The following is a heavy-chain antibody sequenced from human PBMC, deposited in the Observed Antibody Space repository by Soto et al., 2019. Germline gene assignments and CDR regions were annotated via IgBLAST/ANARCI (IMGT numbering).Heavy chain of an antibody. J-gene: IGHJ6*02. CDR2: IIPIFGTA. CDR3: ARGGRGYSYGSYYYYGMDV. D-gene: IGHD5-18*01. Sequence: GASVKVSCKASGGTFSSYAISWVRQAPGQGLKWMGGIIPIFGTANYAQKFQGRVTITADESTSTAYMELSSLRSEDTAVYYCARGGRGYSYGSYYYYGMDVWGQGTTVTVSS. V-gene: IGHV1-69*13. CDR1: GGTFSSYA.